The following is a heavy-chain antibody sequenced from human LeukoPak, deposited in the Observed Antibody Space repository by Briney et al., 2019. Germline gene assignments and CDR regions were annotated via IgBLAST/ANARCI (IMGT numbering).Heavy chain of an antibody. V-gene: IGHV3-23*01. D-gene: IGHD3-10*01. CDR3: AKNYGSGSYYTNWFDP. J-gene: IGHJ5*02. CDR1: KFTFNNYA. Sequence: GGSLRLSCLASKFTFNNYAMTWVRQAPGKGLEWVSSISGSGDNMDYADSVKGRFTISRDNSENTLYLQMNSLGAEDTAVYYCAKNYGSGSYYTNWFDPWGQGTLVTVSS. CDR2: ISGSGDNM.